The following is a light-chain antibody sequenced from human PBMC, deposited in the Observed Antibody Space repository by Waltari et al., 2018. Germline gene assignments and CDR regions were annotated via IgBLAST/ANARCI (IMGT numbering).Light chain of an antibody. CDR3: QQGET. CDR2: DAS. Sequence: EIVLTQSPATLSFSPGERATLSCRASPSVSSYLDWYQQKPGQAPRLLIYDASNRAPGIPARFSGSGSGTDFTLTISSLEPEDFAVYYCQQGETFGQGTKVEIK. J-gene: IGKJ1*01. CDR1: PSVSSY. V-gene: IGKV3-11*01.